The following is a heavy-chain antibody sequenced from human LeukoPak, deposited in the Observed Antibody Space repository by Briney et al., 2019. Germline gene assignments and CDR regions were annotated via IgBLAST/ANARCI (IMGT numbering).Heavy chain of an antibody. V-gene: IGHV3-21*01. CDR3: ARGADGVSSNSRGWFDP. J-gene: IGHJ5*02. D-gene: IGHD2-15*01. CDR2: ISSSSSYI. CDR1: GFTFSSYS. Sequence: GSLRLSCAASGFTFSSYSMNWVRQAPGKGLEWVSSISSSSSYIYYADSVKGRFTISRDNARNSLYLQMNTLRAEDTAVYSCARGADGVSSNSRGWFDPWGQGTLVTVSS.